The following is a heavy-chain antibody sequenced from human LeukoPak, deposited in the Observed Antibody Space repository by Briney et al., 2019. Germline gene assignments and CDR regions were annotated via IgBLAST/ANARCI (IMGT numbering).Heavy chain of an antibody. Sequence: ASVKVSCKASGYTFTGYYMHWVRQAPGQGLEWMGWINPNSGGTNYAQKFQGRVTMTRDTSISTAYMELSRLRSDDTAVYYCARTLVVRGYSDYWGQGTLVTVSS. CDR3: ARTLVVRGYSDY. V-gene: IGHV1-2*02. D-gene: IGHD3-22*01. CDR1: GYTFTGYY. CDR2: INPNSGGT. J-gene: IGHJ4*02.